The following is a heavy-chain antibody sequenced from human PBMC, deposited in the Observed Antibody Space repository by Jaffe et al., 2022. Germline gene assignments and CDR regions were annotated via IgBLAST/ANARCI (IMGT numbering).Heavy chain of an antibody. Sequence: QVQLQESGPGLVKPSGTLSLTCAVSGGSISSSNWWSWVRQPPGKGLEWIGEIYHSGSTNYNPSLKSRVTISVDKSKNQFSLKLSSVTAADTAVYYCARDTPWQWLAPPWNPITGDAFDIWGQGTMVTVSS. D-gene: IGHD6-19*01. CDR1: GGSISSSNW. CDR2: IYHSGST. CDR3: ARDTPWQWLAPPWNPITGDAFDI. V-gene: IGHV4-4*02. J-gene: IGHJ3*02.